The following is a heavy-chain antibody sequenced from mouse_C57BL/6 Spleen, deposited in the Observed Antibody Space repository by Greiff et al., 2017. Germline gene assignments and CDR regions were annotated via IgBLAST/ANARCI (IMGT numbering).Heavy chain of an antibody. CDR1: GFTFSDYY. Sequence: EVMLVESEGGLVQPGSSMKLSCTASGFTFSDYYMAWVRQVPEKGLEWVANINYDGSSTYYLDSLKSRFIISRDNAKNILYLQKSSLKSEDTATYYWSRGGGYGEYLDVGGTGTTVTVSS. V-gene: IGHV5-16*01. J-gene: IGHJ1*03. CDR2: INYDGSST. D-gene: IGHD2-14*01. CDR3: SRGGGYGEYLDV.